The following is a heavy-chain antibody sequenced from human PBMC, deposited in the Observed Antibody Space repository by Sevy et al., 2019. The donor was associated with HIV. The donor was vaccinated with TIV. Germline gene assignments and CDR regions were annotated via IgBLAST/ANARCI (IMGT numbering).Heavy chain of an antibody. CDR1: GDSISSGDYY. CDR3: ARAQYYYDRSGNYVLPRYYFDY. CDR2: IYYSGST. J-gene: IGHJ4*02. V-gene: IGHV4-30-4*01. D-gene: IGHD3-22*01. Sequence: SETLSLTCTVSGDSISSGDYYWSWIRQPPGKGLEWIGYIYYSGSTNDNPSLRSRVTISIDTSKNQFSLKLSSVTAADTAVYYCARAQYYYDRSGNYVLPRYYFDYWGQGALVTVSS.